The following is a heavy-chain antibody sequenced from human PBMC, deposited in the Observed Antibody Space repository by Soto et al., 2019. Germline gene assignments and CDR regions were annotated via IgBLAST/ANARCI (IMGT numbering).Heavy chain of an antibody. D-gene: IGHD6-19*01. Sequence: QVQLLQSGTEVKKPGSSVRVSCEASGSSFRTYAISWVRQAPGQGLEWMGEIIPIFGSVNYAQKFQDRVTXXXVXXTTTVYMALKSLRSNDTGVYYCAKGAVAGTPTSYYYYGMDVWGQGTTVTVSS. CDR2: IIPIFGSV. J-gene: IGHJ6*02. V-gene: IGHV1-69*05. CDR1: GSSFRTYA. CDR3: AKGAVAGTPTSYYYYGMDV.